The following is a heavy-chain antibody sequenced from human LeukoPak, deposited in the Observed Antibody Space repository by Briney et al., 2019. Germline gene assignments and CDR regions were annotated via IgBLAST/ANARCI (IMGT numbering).Heavy chain of an antibody. Sequence: ASVKVSCKASGYTFTNFGISWVRQAPGQGLEWMGWISAYNGNTNYAQKVQGRVTMSTDTSTSTAYMELRSLRSDDPAVYYCARRDCSSSSCHYYYYYMDVWGQGTTVTVSS. J-gene: IGHJ6*02. CDR2: ISAYNGNT. CDR1: GYTFTNFG. V-gene: IGHV1-18*01. CDR3: ARRDCSSSSCHYYYYYMDV. D-gene: IGHD2-2*01.